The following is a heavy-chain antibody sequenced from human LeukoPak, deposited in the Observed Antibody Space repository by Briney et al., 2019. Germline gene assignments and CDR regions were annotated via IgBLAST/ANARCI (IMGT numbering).Heavy chain of an antibody. CDR2: MNPSGST. CDR1: GGSFSGYY. D-gene: IGHD3-22*01. J-gene: IGHJ6*03. V-gene: IGHV4-34*01. Sequence: SETLSLTCAVYGGSFSGYYWTWIRQTPGKGLEWIGEMNPSGSTNYNPSLKSRVTISVDTSNNQFSLKLSSVTAADTAVYYCARGRQDVTMIVVVMTAVSYYLDVWGKGTTVTVS. CDR3: ARGRQDVTMIVVVMTAVSYYLDV.